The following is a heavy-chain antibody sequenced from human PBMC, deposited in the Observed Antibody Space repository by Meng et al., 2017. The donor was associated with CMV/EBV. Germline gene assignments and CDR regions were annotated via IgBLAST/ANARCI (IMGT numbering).Heavy chain of an antibody. CDR2: INHSGST. CDR3: ARGVGATGKADY. CDR1: GWAFSGYY. D-gene: IGHD1-26*01. J-gene: IGHJ4*02. Sequence: QGPLQTWGAGLLTPSGTLPLTCAVYGWAFSGYYWRWIRQPPGKGLEWIGEINHSGSTNYNPSLKSRVTISVDTSKNQFSLKLSSVTAADTAVYYCARGVGATGKADYWGQGTLVTVSS. V-gene: IGHV4-34*01.